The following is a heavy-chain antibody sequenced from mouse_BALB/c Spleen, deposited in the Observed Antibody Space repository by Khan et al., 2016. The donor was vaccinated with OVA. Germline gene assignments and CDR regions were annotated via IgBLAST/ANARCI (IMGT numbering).Heavy chain of an antibody. CDR3: ARFHGGY. V-gene: IGHV9-3-1*01. J-gene: IGHJ2*01. CDR1: GYTFTNYV. Sequence: QIQLVQSGPELKKPGETVKISCKASGYTFTNYVMNWVKQSPGKGLKWMGWINTYTGEPTYDDDFKGRFAFSLETSASTAFLQINSLKNEDTATXFCARFHGGYWGQGPTLTVSS. CDR2: INTYTGEP.